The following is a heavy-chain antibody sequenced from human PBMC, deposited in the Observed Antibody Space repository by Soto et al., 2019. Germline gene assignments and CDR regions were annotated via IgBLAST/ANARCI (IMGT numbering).Heavy chain of an antibody. CDR3: ARDKSGGLDY. Sequence: GGSLRLPCAVSGCTFSSYGMHWVRQAPGKGLEWVAVICYDGSNKYYADSVTGRFTISRDNSKNTRYLQMNSLRADDTSVHYCARDKSGGLDYWGQGTLVTVSS. D-gene: IGHD3-10*01. CDR2: ICYDGSNK. CDR1: GCTFSSYG. V-gene: IGHV3-33*01. J-gene: IGHJ4*02.